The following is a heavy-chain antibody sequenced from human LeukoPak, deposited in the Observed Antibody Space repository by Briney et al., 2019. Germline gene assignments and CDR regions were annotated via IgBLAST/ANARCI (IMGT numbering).Heavy chain of an antibody. J-gene: IGHJ4*02. D-gene: IGHD3-22*01. CDR1: GFTLSTFD. CDR3: AREESNYYDTSGPRDY. V-gene: IGHV3-21*01. Sequence: PGGSLRLSCAASGFTLSTFDMNWVRQAPGKGLEWVSSISTSSRYIYYADSVKGRFTISRDNAKNSPYLQMNSLRAEDTAVYYCAREESNYYDTSGPRDYWGQGTLVTVSS. CDR2: ISTSSRYI.